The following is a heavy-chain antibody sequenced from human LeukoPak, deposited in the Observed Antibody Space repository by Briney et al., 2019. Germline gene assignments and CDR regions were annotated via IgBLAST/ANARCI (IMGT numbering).Heavy chain of an antibody. CDR1: GFTFSSYA. Sequence: GSLRLSCAASGFTFSSYAMSWVRQAPGKGLEWVSVIYSGGSTYYADSVKGRFTISRDNSKNTLYLQMNSLRAEDTAVYYCAAVEYSSSSGAFDIWGQGTMVTVSS. J-gene: IGHJ3*02. V-gene: IGHV3-53*01. CDR2: IYSGGST. CDR3: AAVEYSSSSGAFDI. D-gene: IGHD6-6*01.